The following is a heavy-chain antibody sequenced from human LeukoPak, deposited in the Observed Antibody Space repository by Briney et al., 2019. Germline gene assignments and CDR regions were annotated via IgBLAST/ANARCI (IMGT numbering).Heavy chain of an antibody. D-gene: IGHD2-2*01. V-gene: IGHV3-48*03. CDR3: ASSPFCSSTSCYRTHFQH. Sequence: GGSLRLSCAASGFTFSSYEMNWVRQAPGKGLEWVSYISSSGSTIYYADSVKGRSTISRDNAKNSLYLQMNSLRAEDTAVYYCASSPFCSSTSCYRTHFQHWGQGTLVTVSS. CDR2: ISSSGSTI. J-gene: IGHJ1*01. CDR1: GFTFSSYE.